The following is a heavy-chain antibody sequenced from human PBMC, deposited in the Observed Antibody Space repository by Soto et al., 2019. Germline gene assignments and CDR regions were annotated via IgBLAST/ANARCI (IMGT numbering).Heavy chain of an antibody. CDR2: ISYDGSNK. D-gene: IGHD3-9*01. J-gene: IGHJ6*02. CDR1: GFTFSSYS. V-gene: IGHV3-30*18. Sequence: PGGSLRLSCAASGFTFSSYSMNWVRQAPGKGLEWVAVISYDGSNKYYADSVKGRFTISRDNSKNTLYLQMNSLRAEDTAVYYCAKDPQRVGYFDWSRHYGMDVWGQGTTVTVS. CDR3: AKDPQRVGYFDWSRHYGMDV.